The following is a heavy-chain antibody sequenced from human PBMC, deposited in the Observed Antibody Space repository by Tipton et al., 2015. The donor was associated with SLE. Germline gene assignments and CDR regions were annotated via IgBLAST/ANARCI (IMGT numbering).Heavy chain of an antibody. J-gene: IGHJ4*02. V-gene: IGHV4-59*12. Sequence: TLSLTCTVSGGSISSYYWSWIRQPPGKGLEYIGYIYYSGSTNYNPSLKSRVTISLDTPKNQFSLKLSSVTAADTAVYYCARGGEAVLTWDYFDYWGQGILVTVSS. D-gene: IGHD6-19*01. CDR1: GGSISSYY. CDR2: IYYSGST. CDR3: ARGGEAVLTWDYFDY.